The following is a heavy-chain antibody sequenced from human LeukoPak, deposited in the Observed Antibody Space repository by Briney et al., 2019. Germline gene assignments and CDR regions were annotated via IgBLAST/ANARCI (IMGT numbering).Heavy chain of an antibody. V-gene: IGHV4-39*07. CDR3: ARGSGYYYGLDN. D-gene: IGHD3-10*01. J-gene: IGHJ4*02. Sequence: PSETLSLTCTVSGGSVSNRPYYWGWLRQPPGKGLEWIGAMYNSGSTYYNLSLKSRVTVSLDTSKNQFSLKLTSVFAADTAVYYCARGSGYYYGLDNWGQGTLVTVSS. CDR1: GGSVSNRPYY. CDR2: MYNSGST.